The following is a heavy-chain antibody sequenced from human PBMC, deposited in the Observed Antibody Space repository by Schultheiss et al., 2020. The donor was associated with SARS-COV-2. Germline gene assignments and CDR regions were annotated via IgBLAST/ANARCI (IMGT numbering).Heavy chain of an antibody. Sequence: SETLSLTCAVYGGSFSGYYWSWIRQPPGKGLEWIGEIYHSGSTNYNPSLKSRVTISVDTFKNQFSLKLSSVTAADTAVYYCARKKYSYGYEDYWGQGTLVTVSS. CDR3: ARKKYSYGYEDY. CDR2: IYHSGST. D-gene: IGHD5-18*01. V-gene: IGHV4-34*01. CDR1: GGSFSGYY. J-gene: IGHJ4*02.